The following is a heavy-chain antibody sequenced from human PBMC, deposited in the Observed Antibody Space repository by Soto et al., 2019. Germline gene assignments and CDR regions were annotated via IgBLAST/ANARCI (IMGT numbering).Heavy chain of an antibody. CDR2: IIPIFGTA. CDR3: ARYYDILTGTSRSYYYYGMDV. J-gene: IGHJ6*02. Sequence: SVKVSCKASGGTFSSYAISWVRQAPGQGLEWMGGIIPIFGTANYAQKFQGRVTITADESTSTAYMELSSLRSEDTAVYYCARYYDILTGTSRSYYYYGMDVWGQGTTVTV. CDR1: GGTFSSYA. V-gene: IGHV1-69*13. D-gene: IGHD3-9*01.